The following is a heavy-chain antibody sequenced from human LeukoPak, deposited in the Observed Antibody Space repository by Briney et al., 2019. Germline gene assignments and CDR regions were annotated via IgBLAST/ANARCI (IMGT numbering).Heavy chain of an antibody. J-gene: IGHJ4*02. V-gene: IGHV3-21*01. Sequence: GGSLRLSCAASGFTFSRNSMKWVRQAPWKGLEWVSFISSSSNYMSYADSVKGRFTISRDNAKNSLYLQMNSLRAEDTAVYYCARPLDSSNNYFDYWGQGTLVTVSA. CDR3: ARPLDSSNNYFDY. D-gene: IGHD6-13*01. CDR1: GFTFSRNS. CDR2: ISSSSNYM.